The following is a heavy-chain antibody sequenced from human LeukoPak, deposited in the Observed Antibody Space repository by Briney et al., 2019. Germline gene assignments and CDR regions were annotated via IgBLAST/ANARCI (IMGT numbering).Heavy chain of an antibody. J-gene: IGHJ4*02. CDR2: IYYSGST. V-gene: IGHV4-59*01. Sequence: PSETLSLTCTVSGGSISSYYWSWIRQPPGKGLEWIGYIYYSGSTNYNPSLKRRVTISVDTSKNQFSLKLSSVTAADTAVYYCARASSLYSYGFDYWGQGTLVTVSS. D-gene: IGHD5-18*01. CDR1: GGSISSYY. CDR3: ARASSLYSYGFDY.